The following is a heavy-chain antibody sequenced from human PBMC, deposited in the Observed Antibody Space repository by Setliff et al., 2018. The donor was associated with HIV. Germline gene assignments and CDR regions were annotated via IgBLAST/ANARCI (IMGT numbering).Heavy chain of an antibody. D-gene: IGHD3-9*01. Sequence: GGSLRLSCAVSGFTFNSYGMHWVRRAPGKGLEWVALITYDGSGKYYADSVKGRFTISRDNSKNTLYLHMNSLRAEDTAVYYCARVASLRYFDWLFPNDAFDIWGQGTMVTVSS. J-gene: IGHJ3*02. CDR3: ARVASLRYFDWLFPNDAFDI. V-gene: IGHV3-33*05. CDR1: GFTFNSYG. CDR2: ITYDGSGK.